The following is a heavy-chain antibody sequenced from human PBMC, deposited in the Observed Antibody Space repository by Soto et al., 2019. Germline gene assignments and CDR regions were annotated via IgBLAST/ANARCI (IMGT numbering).Heavy chain of an antibody. Sequence: EVQLVESGGGLVQTGRSLRLSCAASGFTFDDYALHWIRQAPGKGLEWVSGISWNSGNIDYADSVKGRFTISRDNAKNALYLQMNSRRGEDTAFCYCAILDKGGMDVWGQGTTVTVSS. CDR1: GFTFDDYA. J-gene: IGHJ6*02. CDR2: ISWNSGNI. V-gene: IGHV3-9*01. CDR3: AILDKGGMDV. D-gene: IGHD1-1*01.